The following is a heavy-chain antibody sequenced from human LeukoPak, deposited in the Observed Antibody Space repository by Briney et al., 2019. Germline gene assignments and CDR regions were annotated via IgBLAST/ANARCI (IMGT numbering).Heavy chain of an antibody. D-gene: IGHD3-22*01. CDR1: GFTFDDYG. J-gene: IGHJ6*02. Sequence: GGSLRLSCAASGFTFDDYGMSWVRQAPGKGLEWVSGIKWNGGSTGYADSVKGRFTISRDNAKNSLYLQMNSLRAEDTALYYCARDLTYYYDSAREGYGMDVWGQGTTVTVSS. CDR3: ARDLTYYYDSAREGYGMDV. V-gene: IGHV3-20*04. CDR2: IKWNGGST.